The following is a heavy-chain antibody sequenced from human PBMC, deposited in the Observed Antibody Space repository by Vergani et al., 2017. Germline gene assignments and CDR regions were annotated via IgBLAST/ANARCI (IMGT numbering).Heavy chain of an antibody. D-gene: IGHD1-1*01. J-gene: IGHJ4*02. CDR2: ISYDGSNK. CDR1: GFTFSSYG. V-gene: IGHV3-30*18. Sequence: QVQLVESGGGVVQPGRSLRLSCAASGFTFSSYGMHWVRQAPGKGLEWVAVISYDGSNKYYADSVKGRFTISRDNSKNTLYLQMNSLRAEDTAVYYCAKSAEAVRRGQSDYGGQGTLVTVSS. CDR3: AKSAEAVRRGQSDY.